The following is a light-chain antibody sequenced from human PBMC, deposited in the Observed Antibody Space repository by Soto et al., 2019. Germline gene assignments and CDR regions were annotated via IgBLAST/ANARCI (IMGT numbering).Light chain of an antibody. CDR1: QSVSSN. V-gene: IGKV3-15*01. CDR2: GAS. CDR3: QQYNNWPPWT. J-gene: IGKJ1*01. Sequence: EIVMTQSPATLSVSPGERATLSCRASQSVSSNLAWYQQKPGQAPRLLIYGASTRATGIPARFSGSGSGTELTITIRSLQSEDFAASYCQQYNNWPPWTFGQGTKVEIK.